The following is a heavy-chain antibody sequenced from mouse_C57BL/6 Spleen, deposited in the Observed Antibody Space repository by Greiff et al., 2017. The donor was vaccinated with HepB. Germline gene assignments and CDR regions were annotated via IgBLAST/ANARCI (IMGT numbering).Heavy chain of an antibody. V-gene: IGHV1-64*01. Sequence: QVQLQQPGAELVKPGASVKLSCKASGYTFTSYWMHWVKQRPGQGLEWIGMIHPNSGSTNYNEKFKSKATLTVDKSSSTAYMQLSSLTSEDSAVYYCARSGSNGSMDYWGQGTSVTVSS. CDR1: GYTFTSYW. J-gene: IGHJ4*01. CDR2: IHPNSGST. D-gene: IGHD2-5*01. CDR3: ARSGSNGSMDY.